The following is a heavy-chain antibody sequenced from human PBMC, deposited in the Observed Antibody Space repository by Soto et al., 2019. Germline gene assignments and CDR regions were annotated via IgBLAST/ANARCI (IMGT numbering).Heavy chain of an antibody. CDR2: ISWNSGTI. J-gene: IGHJ4*02. CDR1: GFTFDDFA. D-gene: IGHD6-6*01. CDR3: VKDRSSSSSYFDY. V-gene: IGHV3-9*01. Sequence: GGSLRLSCAASGFTFDDFAMNWVRQAPGKGLEWVSGISWNSGTITYADSVKGRFTISRDNANKSLYLQMKSLTTEDTALYYCVKDRSSSSSYFDYWGQGTLVTGSP.